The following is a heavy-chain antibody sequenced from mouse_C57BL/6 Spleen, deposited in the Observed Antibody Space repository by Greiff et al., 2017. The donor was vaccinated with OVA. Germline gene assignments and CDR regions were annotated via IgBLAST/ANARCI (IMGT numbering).Heavy chain of an antibody. J-gene: IGHJ4*01. V-gene: IGHV1-81*01. CDR1: GYTFTSYG. Sequence: QVQLKESGAELARPGASVKLSCKASGYTFTSYGISWVKQRTGQGLEWIGEIYPRSGNTYYNEKFKGKATLTADKSSSTAYMELRSLTSEDSAVYFCARGWNRPQTSYAMDDWGQGTSVTVSS. CDR2: IYPRSGNT. D-gene: IGHD2-14*01. CDR3: ARGWNRPQTSYAMDD.